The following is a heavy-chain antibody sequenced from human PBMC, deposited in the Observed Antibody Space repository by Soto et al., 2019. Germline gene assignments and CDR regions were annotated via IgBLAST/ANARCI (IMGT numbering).Heavy chain of an antibody. CDR3: ARGGVSTRTFDY. Sequence: RESLKLSFKGSGYNFAGYWIAWVRQMPGKGLELMGIIYPSDSDTRYRPSFQGQVTISADKSISSAYLQWSSLRAPDTAMYYCARGGVSTRTFDYWGQGTPVTVSS. D-gene: IGHD3-3*01. J-gene: IGHJ4*02. CDR1: GYNFAGYW. CDR2: IYPSDSDT. V-gene: IGHV5-51*01.